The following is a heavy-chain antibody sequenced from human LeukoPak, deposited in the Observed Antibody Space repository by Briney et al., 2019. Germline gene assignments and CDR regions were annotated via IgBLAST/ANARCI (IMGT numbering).Heavy chain of an antibody. V-gene: IGHV3-9*01. CDR2: ISWNSDSI. J-gene: IGHJ4*02. CDR3: AKDAYSGYDYSGCFDY. Sequence: GGSLRLSCAASGFTFNDYAMHWVRQAPAKGLEWVSGISWNSDSIAYADSVKGRFTISRDNAKNSLYLHMNSLRAEDTALYYCAKDAYSGYDYSGCFDYWGQGTLVTVSS. D-gene: IGHD5-12*01. CDR1: GFTFNDYA.